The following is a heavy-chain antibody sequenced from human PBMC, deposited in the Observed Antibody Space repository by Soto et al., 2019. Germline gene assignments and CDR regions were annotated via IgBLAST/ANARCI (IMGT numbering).Heavy chain of an antibody. CDR2: FYNTGAR. D-gene: IGHD2-2*01. CDR1: GAPTNNTSG. CDR3: ARAVYCTTANCWDDFHYYNIDV. V-gene: IGHV4-4*03. J-gene: IGHJ6*02. Sequence: QLRRSGPGLGRPPGTLSLTCLVSGAPTNNTSGGGGVGQPQGKGWGGMGEFYNTGARSYMPSLRGRITLSVDTSKNQFSLKLTSVTAADTAVYYCARAVYCTTANCWDDFHYYNIDVWGQGTAVTVSS.